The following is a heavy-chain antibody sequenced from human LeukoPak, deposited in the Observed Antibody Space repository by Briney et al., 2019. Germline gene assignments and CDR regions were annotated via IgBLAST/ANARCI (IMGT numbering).Heavy chain of an antibody. J-gene: IGHJ4*02. CDR3: AGTKYYYDSSGWTVFDY. CDR1: GYTFTSYA. D-gene: IGHD3-22*01. V-gene: IGHV1-3*01. Sequence: ASVKVSCKASGYTFTSYAMHWVRQAPGQRLEWMGWINAGNGNTKYSQKFQGRVTITRDTSASTAYMELSSLRSEDTAVYYCAGTKYYYDSSGWTVFDYWGQGTLVTVSS. CDR2: INAGNGNT.